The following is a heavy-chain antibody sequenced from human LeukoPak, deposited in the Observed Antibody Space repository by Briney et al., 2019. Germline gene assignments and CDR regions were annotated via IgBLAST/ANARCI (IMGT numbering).Heavy chain of an antibody. Sequence: SQTLSLTCTISGDIVSSNSVTWNWIRQSPSRGLEWLGRTYYRSTWYNDYAVSVRGRITVNPDTSKNQFSLHLNSVTPEDTAVYYCARRLTQYDCFDPWGQGILVTVSS. CDR2: TYYRSTWYN. J-gene: IGHJ5*02. CDR3: ARRLTQYDCFDP. V-gene: IGHV6-1*01. D-gene: IGHD2-2*01. CDR1: GDIVSSNSVT.